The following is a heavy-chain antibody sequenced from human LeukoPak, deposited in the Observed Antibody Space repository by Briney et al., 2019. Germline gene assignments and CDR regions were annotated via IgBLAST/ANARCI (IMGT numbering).Heavy chain of an antibody. CDR2: IYYSGST. J-gene: IGHJ5*02. V-gene: IGHV4-31*03. Sequence: SETLSLTCTVSGGSISSGGYYWSWIRQHPGKGLEWIGYIYYSGSTYYNPSLKSRVTISVDTSKNQFSLKLSSVTAADTAVYYCARAATENLWFTDWSDPWGQGTLVTVSS. D-gene: IGHD3-10*01. CDR1: GGSISSGGYY. CDR3: ARAATENLWFTDWSDP.